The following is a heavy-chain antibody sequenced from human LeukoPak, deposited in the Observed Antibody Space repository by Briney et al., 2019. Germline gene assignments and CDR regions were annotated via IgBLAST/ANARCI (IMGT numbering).Heavy chain of an antibody. J-gene: IGHJ4*02. D-gene: IGHD6-19*01. CDR2: ISGSGGST. CDR1: GFTVSSNY. Sequence: GGSLRLSCAASGFTVSSNYMSWVRQAPGKGLEWVSAISGSGGSTYYADSVKGRFTISRDNSKNTLYLQMNSLGAEDTAVYYCAKDYIAVESYFDYWGQGTLVTVSS. V-gene: IGHV3-23*01. CDR3: AKDYIAVESYFDY.